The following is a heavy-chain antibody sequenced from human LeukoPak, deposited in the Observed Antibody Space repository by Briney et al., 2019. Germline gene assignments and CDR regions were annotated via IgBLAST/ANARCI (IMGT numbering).Heavy chain of an antibody. D-gene: IGHD5-24*01. V-gene: IGHV1-69*04. Sequence: SVKVSCKASGGTFSSYAISWERQAPGQGLEWMGRIIPILGIANYAQKFQGRVTITADKSTSTAYMELSSLRSEDTAVYYCARDRDGYNSVLDYWGQGTLGTVSS. CDR3: ARDRDGYNSVLDY. J-gene: IGHJ4*02. CDR2: IIPILGIA. CDR1: GGTFSSYA.